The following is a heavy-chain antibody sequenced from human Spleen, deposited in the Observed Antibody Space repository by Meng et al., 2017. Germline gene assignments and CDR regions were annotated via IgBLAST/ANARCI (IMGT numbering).Heavy chain of an antibody. V-gene: IGHV4-34*01. Sequence: GGGLLKPSETLSLTCAVYGGSFSGYYWSWIRQPPGKGLEWIGEINHSGSTNYNPSLKSRVTISVDTSKNQFSLKLSSVTAADTAVYYCARGGDIVATITLDYWGQGTLVTVSS. D-gene: IGHD5-12*01. CDR2: INHSGST. CDR1: GGSFSGYY. J-gene: IGHJ4*02. CDR3: ARGGDIVATITLDY.